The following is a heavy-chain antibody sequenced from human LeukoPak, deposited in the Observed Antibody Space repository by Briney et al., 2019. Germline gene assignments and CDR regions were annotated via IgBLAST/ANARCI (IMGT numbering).Heavy chain of an antibody. CDR1: GDSISNYY. Sequence: PSETLSLTCTVSGDSISNYYWSWIRQPPGKGLEWIGYIYSSGSTNYNPSLKSRVTISVDTSKNQFSLKLNSVTAADTAVYYCARGTPTWWYFNYRGRGTLVTVSS. J-gene: IGHJ4*02. CDR2: IYSSGST. V-gene: IGHV4-59*01. CDR3: ARGTPTWWYFNY. D-gene: IGHD2-8*02.